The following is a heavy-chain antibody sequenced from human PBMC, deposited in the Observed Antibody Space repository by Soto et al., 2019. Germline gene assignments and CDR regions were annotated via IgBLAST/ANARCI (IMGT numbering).Heavy chain of an antibody. Sequence: SETLSLTCTVSGGSISSYYWSWIRQPPGKGLEWIGYIYYSGSTNYNPSLKSRVTITVDTSKNQFSLKLSSVTAADTAVVYCASSSRYSDGNLPYYYYYYMDVWGKGTTVTVSS. CDR1: GGSISSYY. V-gene: IGHV4-59*12. J-gene: IGHJ6*03. D-gene: IGHD5-18*01. CDR3: ASSSRYSDGNLPYYYYYYMDV. CDR2: IYYSGST.